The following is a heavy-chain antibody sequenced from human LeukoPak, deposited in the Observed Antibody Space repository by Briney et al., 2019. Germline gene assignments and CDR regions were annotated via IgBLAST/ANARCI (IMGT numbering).Heavy chain of an antibody. CDR3: ARGRAKQQLVLN. CDR1: GGSISSGGYY. D-gene: IGHD6-13*01. CDR2: IYYSGST. V-gene: IGHV4-31*03. J-gene: IGHJ4*02. Sequence: KPSETLSLTCTVSGGSISSGGYYWSWIRQHPGKGLEWIGYIYYSGSTYYNPSLKSRVTISVDTSKTQFSLKLSSVTAADTAVYYCARGRAKQQLVLNWGQGTLVTVSS.